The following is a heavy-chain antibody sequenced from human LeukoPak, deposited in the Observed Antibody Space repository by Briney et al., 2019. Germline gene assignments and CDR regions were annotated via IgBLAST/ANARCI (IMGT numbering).Heavy chain of an antibody. D-gene: IGHD6-19*01. CDR1: GFTVSSNY. Sequence: GGSLRLSCAAYGFTVSSNYMSWVRQDPGKGLEWVSVIYSGGGTNYADSVKGRFTISRDSSKNTLYLQMNSLRAEDTAVYYCARGLRYTSDWYYFDYCGQGTLVIVSS. CDR3: ARGLRYTSDWYYFDY. V-gene: IGHV3-53*01. J-gene: IGHJ4*02. CDR2: IYSGGGT.